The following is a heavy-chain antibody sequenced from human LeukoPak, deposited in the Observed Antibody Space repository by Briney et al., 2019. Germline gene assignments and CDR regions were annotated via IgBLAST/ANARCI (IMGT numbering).Heavy chain of an antibody. J-gene: IGHJ3*02. CDR2: ISYDGSNK. V-gene: IGHV3-30*03. Sequence: GGSLRLSCAASGFTFSSYGMHWVRQAPGKGLEWVAVISYDGSNKYYADSVKGRFTISRDNSKNTLYLQMNSLRAEDTAVYYCARVAVAATGAFDIWGQGTMVTVSS. CDR3: ARVAVAATGAFDI. D-gene: IGHD6-19*01. CDR1: GFTFSSYG.